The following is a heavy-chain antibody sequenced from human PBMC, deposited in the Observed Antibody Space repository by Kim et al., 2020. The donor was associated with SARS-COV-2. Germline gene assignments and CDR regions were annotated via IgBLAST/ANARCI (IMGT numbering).Heavy chain of an antibody. V-gene: IGHV4-34*01. CDR2: INHSGST. D-gene: IGHD3-3*01. CDR3: ARGQLKGSLVWSGYYTGRGTGTGYYYYGMDV. J-gene: IGHJ6*02. Sequence: SETLSLTCAVYGGSFSGYYWSWIRQPPGKGLEWIGEINHSGSTNYNPSLKSRVTISVDTSKNQFSLKLSSVTAADTAVYYCARGQLKGSLVWSGYYTGRGTGTGYYYYGMDVWGQGTTVTVSS. CDR1: GGSFSGYY.